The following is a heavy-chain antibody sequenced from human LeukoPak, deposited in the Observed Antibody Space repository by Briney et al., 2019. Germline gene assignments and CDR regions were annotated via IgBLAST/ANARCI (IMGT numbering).Heavy chain of an antibody. Sequence: PSETLSLTCTVSGYSISSGSYWGWIRQPPGRGLEWIGSIYHSGSKHYNPSPKSRVTISVDTSKNQFSLNLSSVTAADTAVYFCARVIVDPSSSPLLDYWGQGTLVTVSS. V-gene: IGHV4-38-2*02. CDR1: GYSISSGSY. D-gene: IGHD3-16*02. CDR3: ARVIVDPSSSPLLDY. J-gene: IGHJ4*02. CDR2: IYHSGSK.